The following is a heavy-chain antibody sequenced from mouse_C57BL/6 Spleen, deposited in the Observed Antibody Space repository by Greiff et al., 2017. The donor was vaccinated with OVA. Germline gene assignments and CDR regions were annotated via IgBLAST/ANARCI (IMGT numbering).Heavy chain of an antibody. D-gene: IGHD2-4*01. CDR3: ARCPDYGGYYYAMDY. J-gene: IGHJ4*01. V-gene: IGHV1-81*01. CDR2: IYPRSGNT. Sequence: VQLQQSGAELARPGASVKLSCKASGYTFTSYGISWVKQRTGQGLEWIGEIYPRSGNTYYTEKFKGKATLTADKSSSTAYMELRSLTSEDSAVDFCARCPDYGGYYYAMDYWGQGTSVTVSS. CDR1: GYTFTSYG.